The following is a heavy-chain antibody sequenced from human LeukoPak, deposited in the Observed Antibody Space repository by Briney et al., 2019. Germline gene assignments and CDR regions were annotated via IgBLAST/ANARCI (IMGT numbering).Heavy chain of an antibody. J-gene: IGHJ6*03. CDR1: GGSISSSSYY. CDR2: IYYSGST. CDR3: AASSGENRDGYNYYHYYYMDV. V-gene: IGHV4-39*01. D-gene: IGHD5-24*01. Sequence: PSETLSLTCTVSGGSISSSSYYWGWIRQPPGKGLEWIGSIYYSGSTYYNPSLKSRVTISVDTSKNQFSLKLSSVTAADTAVYYCAASSGENRDGYNYYHYYYMDVWGKGTTVTISS.